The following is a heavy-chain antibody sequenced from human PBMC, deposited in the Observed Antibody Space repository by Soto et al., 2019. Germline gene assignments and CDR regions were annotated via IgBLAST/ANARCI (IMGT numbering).Heavy chain of an antibody. D-gene: IGHD4-17*01. Sequence: SLKISCQVSGYTFTIYWIGWVRQMPGKGLEWMGIIYPSDSDTRYSPSFQGQVTISADQSINTAYLQWDSLKASDTAIYYCARPANTVADHFDLWGQGTPVTVSS. CDR3: ARPANTVADHFDL. CDR2: IYPSDSDT. CDR1: GYTFTIYW. V-gene: IGHV5-51*01. J-gene: IGHJ4*02.